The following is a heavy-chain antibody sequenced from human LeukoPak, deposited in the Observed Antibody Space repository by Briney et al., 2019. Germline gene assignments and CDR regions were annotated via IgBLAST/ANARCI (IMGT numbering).Heavy chain of an antibody. CDR1: GESISSHY. CDR2: IYYSGNT. J-gene: IGHJ4*02. Sequence: PETESLTCNVSGESISSHYWSWPRQSPGKGLEWIGSIYYSGNTYYNASLKSQVSISIDTSKNQFSLRLTSVTAADTAVYYCARQTGSGLFILPGGQGTLVTVSS. CDR3: ARQTGSGLFILP. D-gene: IGHD3/OR15-3a*01. V-gene: IGHV4-59*04.